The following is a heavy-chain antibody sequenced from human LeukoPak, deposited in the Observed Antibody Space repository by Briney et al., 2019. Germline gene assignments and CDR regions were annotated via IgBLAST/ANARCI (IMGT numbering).Heavy chain of an antibody. CDR2: ISGSTGDT. CDR1: GYSFVLYG. J-gene: IGHJ4*02. CDR3: ARDENYGIFFNVDY. Sequence: ASVKVSCKAFGYSFVLYGISWVRQAPGEGPEWMGWISGSTGDTNYAQKFQGRVTMTADTSSGTAYMELRSLRSDDTAVYYCARDENYGIFFNVDYWGQGTLVTVSS. V-gene: IGHV1-18*01. D-gene: IGHD4-17*01.